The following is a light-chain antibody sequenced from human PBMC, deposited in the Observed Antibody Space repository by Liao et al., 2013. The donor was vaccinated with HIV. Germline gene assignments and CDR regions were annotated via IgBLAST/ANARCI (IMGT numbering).Light chain of an antibody. CDR1: NIGSKS. CDR2: YDR. V-gene: IGLV3-21*01. J-gene: IGLJ2*01. CDR3: QAWDSSTAV. Sequence: SYELTQPPSVSVAPGKTARITCGGNNIGSKSVHWYLQKPGQAPVLVIYYDRDRPSGIPERISGSNSGNMATLTITRVEAGDEADYYCQAWDSSTAVFGGGTKLTVL.